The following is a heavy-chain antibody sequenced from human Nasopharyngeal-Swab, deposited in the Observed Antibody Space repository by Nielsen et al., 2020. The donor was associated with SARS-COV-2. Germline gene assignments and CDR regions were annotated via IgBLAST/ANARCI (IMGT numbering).Heavy chain of an antibody. CDR3: ARGDYDFWSMDV. CDR2: IRDKLYGGTT. J-gene: IGHJ6*02. D-gene: IGHD3-3*01. V-gene: IGHV3-49*04. CDR1: GFTFGDYS. Sequence: GESLKISCTASGFTFGDYSMSWVRQAPGKGLEWIGFIRDKLYGGTTEYAASVKGRFTISRDDSKSIAYLQMNSLKTEDTAVYYCARGDYDFWSMDVWGQGTTVTVSS.